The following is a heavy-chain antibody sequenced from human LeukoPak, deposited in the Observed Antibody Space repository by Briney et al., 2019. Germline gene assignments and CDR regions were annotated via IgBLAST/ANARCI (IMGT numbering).Heavy chain of an antibody. CDR2: ISGSGGST. Sequence: GGSLRLSCAASGFTFSSYAMSWVRQAPGKGLEWVSAISGSGGSTCYADSVKGRFTISRDNSKNTLYLQMNSLRAEDTAVYYCAKDLTIVVVYDAFDIWGQGTMVTVSS. CDR3: AKDLTIVVVYDAFDI. D-gene: IGHD3-22*01. J-gene: IGHJ3*02. CDR1: GFTFSSYA. V-gene: IGHV3-23*01.